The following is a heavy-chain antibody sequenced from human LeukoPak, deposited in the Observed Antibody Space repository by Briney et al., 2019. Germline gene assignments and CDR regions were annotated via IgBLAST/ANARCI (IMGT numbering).Heavy chain of an antibody. CDR2: INTNTGNP. J-gene: IGHJ4*02. CDR3: ARGSKQGVSYSDGPMVRGAINFDY. V-gene: IGHV7-4-1*02. CDR1: GHTFTRYA. Sequence: GASVKVSCKTSGHTFTRYAMNWVRQAPGQGLEWMGWINTNTGNPTYAQGFTGRFVFSLDTSVSTAYLQISSLKAEDTAIYYCARGSKQGVSYSDGPMVRGAINFDYWGQGTLVTVSS. D-gene: IGHD3-10*01.